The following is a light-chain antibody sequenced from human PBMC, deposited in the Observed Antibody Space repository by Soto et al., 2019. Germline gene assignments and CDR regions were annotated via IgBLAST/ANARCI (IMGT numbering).Light chain of an antibody. V-gene: IGLV2-8*01. CDR1: SSDVGGYNY. Sequence: QSVLTQPPSASGSPGQSVTISCTGTSSDVGGYNYVSWYQQHPGEAPKLLIYEVSKRPSGVPDRFSGSKSGNTASLTVSGLQAEEEADYYCSSYAGSNNLVFGGGTQLTVL. J-gene: IGLJ2*01. CDR2: EVS. CDR3: SSYAGSNNLV.